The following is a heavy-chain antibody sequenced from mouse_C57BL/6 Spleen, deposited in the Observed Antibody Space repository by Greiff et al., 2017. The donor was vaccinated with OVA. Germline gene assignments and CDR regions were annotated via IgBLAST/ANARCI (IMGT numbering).Heavy chain of an antibody. Sequence: VQLQQPGAELVKPGASVKMSCKASGYTFTSYWITWVKQRPGQGLEWIGDIYPGSGSTNYNEKFKSKATLTVDTSSSTAYMQLSSLTSEDSAVYYCARRTTNWDYFDYWGQGTTLTVSS. J-gene: IGHJ2*01. CDR3: ARRTTNWDYFDY. V-gene: IGHV1-55*01. CDR1: GYTFTSYW. D-gene: IGHD4-1*01. CDR2: IYPGSGST.